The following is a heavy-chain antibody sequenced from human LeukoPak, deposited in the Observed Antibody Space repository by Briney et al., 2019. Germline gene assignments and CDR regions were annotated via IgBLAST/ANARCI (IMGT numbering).Heavy chain of an antibody. V-gene: IGHV3-53*05. J-gene: IGHJ3*02. Sequence: PGGSLRLSCTASGLTIRDNYISWVRQAPGKGLEWVSVIYSGGRTYYADSVEGRFTISRDTSKNTLHLHMNNLRPEDTAVYYCVRGTSSLAFYILGRGTKVTVSS. CDR1: GLTIRDNY. CDR3: VRGTSSLAFYI. CDR2: IYSGGRT. D-gene: IGHD1-7*01.